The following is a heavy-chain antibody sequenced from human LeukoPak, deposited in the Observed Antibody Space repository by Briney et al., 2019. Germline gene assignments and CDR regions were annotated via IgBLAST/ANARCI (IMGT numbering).Heavy chain of an antibody. CDR1: GYTFTSYY. CDR3: ARDRGYCSSTSCYSYYYYGMDV. J-gene: IGHJ6*04. CDR2: INPSGGST. V-gene: IGHV1-46*01. D-gene: IGHD2-2*01. Sequence: GASVKVSFKASGYTFTSYYMHWVRQAPGQGGEGMGLINPSGGSTSYAQKFQGRVTITRDTSTSTVYMELSSLRSEDTAVYYCARDRGYCSSTSCYSYYYYGMDVWGKGTTVTVSS.